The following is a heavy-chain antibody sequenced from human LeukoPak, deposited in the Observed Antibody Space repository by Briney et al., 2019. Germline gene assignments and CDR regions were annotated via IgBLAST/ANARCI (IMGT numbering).Heavy chain of an antibody. V-gene: IGHV1-8*01. CDR1: GYTFTSYD. Sequence: ASVKVSCKASGYTFTSYDINWVQQATGQGLEWMGWMNPNSGNTGYAQKFQGRVTMTRNTSISTAYMELSSLRSEDTAVYYCARLWFGVRENYYYYYMDVWGKGTTVTVSS. J-gene: IGHJ6*03. CDR3: ARLWFGVRENYYYYYMDV. D-gene: IGHD3-10*01. CDR2: MNPNSGNT.